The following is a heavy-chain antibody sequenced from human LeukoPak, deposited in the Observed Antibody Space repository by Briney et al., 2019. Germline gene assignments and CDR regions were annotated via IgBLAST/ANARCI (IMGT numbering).Heavy chain of an antibody. CDR1: GRSISSYY. CDR2: IYYSGST. D-gene: IGHD3-10*01. V-gene: IGHV4-59*01. CDR3: AGDYYGSGATWSYYGMDV. Sequence: SETLPLTCTVSGRSISSYYWSWIRQPPGKGLEWIGYIYYSGSTNYNPSLKSRVTISVDTSKNQFSLKLSSVTAADTAVYYCAGDYYGSGATWSYYGMDVWGQGTTVTVSS. J-gene: IGHJ6*02.